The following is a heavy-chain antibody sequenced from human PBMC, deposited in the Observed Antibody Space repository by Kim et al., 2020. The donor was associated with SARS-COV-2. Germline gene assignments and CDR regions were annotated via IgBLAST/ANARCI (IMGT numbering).Heavy chain of an antibody. J-gene: IGHJ4*02. D-gene: IGHD3-22*01. Sequence: YAPSLKSRVTISVDTSKNQFSLKLSSVTAADTAVYYCARGVYYDSSFFDYWGQGTLVTVSS. V-gene: IGHV4-31*02. CDR3: ARGVYYDSSFFDY.